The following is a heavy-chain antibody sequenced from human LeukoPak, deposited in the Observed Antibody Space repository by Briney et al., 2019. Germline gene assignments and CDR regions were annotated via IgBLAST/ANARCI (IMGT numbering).Heavy chain of an antibody. V-gene: IGHV1-69*04. CDR3: ASGLMSIRFDY. D-gene: IGHD3-3*02. CDR1: GGTFISYA. Sequence: ASVKVSCKASGGTFISYAISWVRQAPGQGLEWMGRIIPILGIANYAQKFQGRVTITADKSTSTAYMELSSLRSEDTAVYYCASGLMSIRFDYWGQGTLVTVSS. CDR2: IIPILGIA. J-gene: IGHJ4*02.